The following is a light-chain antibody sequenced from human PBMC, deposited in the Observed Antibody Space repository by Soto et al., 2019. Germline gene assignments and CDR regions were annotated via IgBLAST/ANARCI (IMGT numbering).Light chain of an antibody. CDR1: QSISSW. CDR3: QQYNSYWYT. J-gene: IGKJ2*01. V-gene: IGKV1-5*01. CDR2: DAS. Sequence: DIQMTQSPSTLSAPVGDRVTITCRASQSISSWLAWYQQKPGKAPKLLIYDASSLESGVPSRFSGSGSGTEFTLTISSLQPDDFAPYYCQQYNSYWYTFGQGTKLEIK.